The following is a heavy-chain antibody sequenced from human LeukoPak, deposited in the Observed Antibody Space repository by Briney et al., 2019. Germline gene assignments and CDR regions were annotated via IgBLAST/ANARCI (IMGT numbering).Heavy chain of an antibody. D-gene: IGHD2-8*01. Sequence: PGGSLRLSCAASGFTFSIYWMHWVRQAPGKGLVWVSRISDDGKSTVYADSVKGRFTISRDNAKNTLYLQMNSLRAEDTAVYYCARESVRCTNGVCYTWFDYWGQGTLVTVSS. CDR2: ISDDGKST. CDR1: GFTFSIYW. V-gene: IGHV3-74*01. J-gene: IGHJ4*02. CDR3: ARESVRCTNGVCYTWFDY.